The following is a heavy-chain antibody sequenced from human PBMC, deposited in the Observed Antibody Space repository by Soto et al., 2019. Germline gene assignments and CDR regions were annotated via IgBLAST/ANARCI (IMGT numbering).Heavy chain of an antibody. CDR2: IGGGDGST. V-gene: IGHV3-23*01. D-gene: IGHD6-13*01. Sequence: EVQLLESGGGLVQPGGSLRLSCAASGFTFINYAMSWVRQAPGKGLEWVSTIGGGDGSTYYADSVKGRFTISRDNSNSELYLQMNSLRVGDTAIYYCAKGILVKPPGTRTFDIWGKGTMVIVSS. CDR1: GFTFINYA. CDR3: AKGILVKPPGTRTFDI. J-gene: IGHJ3*02.